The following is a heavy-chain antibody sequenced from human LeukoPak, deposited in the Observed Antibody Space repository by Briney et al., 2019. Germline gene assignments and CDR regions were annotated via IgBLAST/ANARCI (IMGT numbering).Heavy chain of an antibody. CDR3: AKDAVGATAYYFDY. Sequence: QSGGSLRLSCAASGFTFSSYAISWVRQAPGKGLEWVSAISSSADTYYAGSVKGRFTISRDNSKNTLYMQMNSLRAKDTAVYYCAKDAVGATAYYFDYWGQGTLVTVSS. D-gene: IGHD1-26*01. CDR2: ISSSADT. CDR1: GFTFSSYA. J-gene: IGHJ4*02. V-gene: IGHV3-23*01.